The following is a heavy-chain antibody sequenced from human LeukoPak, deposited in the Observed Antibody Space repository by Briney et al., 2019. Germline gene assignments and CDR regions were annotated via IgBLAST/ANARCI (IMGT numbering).Heavy chain of an antibody. CDR3: TTVYYYDGSGYYRHDY. D-gene: IGHD3-22*01. J-gene: IGHJ4*02. CDR1: GFPFRKAW. Sequence: GGPLSLSCAPSGFPFRKAWMSGAPGSPGKGGEGFGRFRRKTDGGTTAYAAHVKGRFTISRKDSKNTMYLQMNSLKTEDTAVYYCTTVYYYDGSGYYRHDYWGQGTLVTVSS. CDR2: FRRKTDGGTT. V-gene: IGHV3-15*01.